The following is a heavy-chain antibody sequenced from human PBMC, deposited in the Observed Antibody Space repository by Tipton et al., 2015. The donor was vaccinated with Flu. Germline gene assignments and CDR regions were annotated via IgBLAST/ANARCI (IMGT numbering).Heavy chain of an antibody. CDR1: GFTFNYYS. J-gene: IGHJ1*01. Sequence: SLRVSCAASGFTFNYYSMNWVRQAPGKRLEWVSFISSSSGYIYYADSVKGRFIISRDNAKNSLHLQMNSLRAEDTAVYYCARSGSYLDLEYFQHWGQGTLVTVSS. V-gene: IGHV3-21*01. D-gene: IGHD1-26*01. CDR3: ARSGSYLDLEYFQH. CDR2: ISSSSGYI.